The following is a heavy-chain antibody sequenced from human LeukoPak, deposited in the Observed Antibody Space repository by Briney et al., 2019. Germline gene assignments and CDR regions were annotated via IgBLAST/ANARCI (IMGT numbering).Heavy chain of an antibody. D-gene: IGHD3-22*01. CDR1: GFTFSSYS. CDR3: ARIFGSGYQDY. J-gene: IGHJ4*02. CDR2: IWYDGSNE. Sequence: PGGSLRLSCAASGFTFSSYSMNWVRQAPGKGLEWVALIWYDGSNEYYADSVKGRFTISRDNSKNTLYLQMNSLRAEDTAVYYCARIFGSGYQDYWGQGTLVTVSS. V-gene: IGHV3-33*08.